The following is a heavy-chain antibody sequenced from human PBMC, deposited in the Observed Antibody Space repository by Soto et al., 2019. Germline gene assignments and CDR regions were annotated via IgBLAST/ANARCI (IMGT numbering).Heavy chain of an antibody. CDR3: ARDQRYSGYDMDLDY. J-gene: IGHJ4*02. V-gene: IGHV3-48*02. CDR2: ISSSSSTI. CDR1: GFTFSSYS. Sequence: GGSLRLSCAASGFTFSSYSMNWVRQAPGKGLEWVSYISSSSSTIYYADSVKGRFTISRDNAKNSLYLQMNSLRDEDTAVYYCARDQRYSGYDMDLDYWGQGTLVTVSS. D-gene: IGHD5-12*01.